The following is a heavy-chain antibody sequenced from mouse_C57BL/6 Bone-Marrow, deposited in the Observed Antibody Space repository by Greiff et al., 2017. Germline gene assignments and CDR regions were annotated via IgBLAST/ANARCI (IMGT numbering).Heavy chain of an antibody. Sequence: VQLQQSGPELVKPGASVKLSCKASGYSFTDYNMNWVKQSNGKSLEWIGVINPNYGTTSYNQKFKGKATLTVDQSSSTAYMQLNSLTSEDAAVFYSARDYDYDDAMDYWGQGTSVTVSA. V-gene: IGHV1-39*01. CDR2: INPNYGTT. D-gene: IGHD2-4*01. CDR3: ARDYDYDDAMDY. CDR1: GYSFTDYN. J-gene: IGHJ4*01.